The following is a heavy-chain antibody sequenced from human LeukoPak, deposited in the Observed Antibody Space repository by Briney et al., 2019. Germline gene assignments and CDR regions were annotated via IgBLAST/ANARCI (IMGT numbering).Heavy chain of an antibody. J-gene: IGHJ6*03. CDR2: INHSGST. CDR3: ARNYGSEYYYYYMDV. D-gene: IGHD3-10*01. CDR1: GGSISSYY. V-gene: IGHV4-34*01. Sequence: PSETLSLTCTVSGGSISSYYWSWIRQPPGKGLEWIGEINHSGSTNYNPSLKSRVTISVDTSKNQFSLKLSSVTAADTAVYYCARNYGSEYYYYYMDVWGKGTTVTVSS.